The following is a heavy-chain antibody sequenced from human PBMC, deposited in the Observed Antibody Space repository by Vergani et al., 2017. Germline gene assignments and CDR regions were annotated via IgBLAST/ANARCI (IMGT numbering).Heavy chain of an antibody. V-gene: IGHV4-30-4*01. CDR2: IYYSGST. CDR1: GGSISSGDYY. CDR3: ARSDAHGSGRNDAFDI. Sequence: QVQLQESGPGLVKPSQTLSLTCTVSGGSISSGDYYWSWIRQPPGKGLEWIGYIYYSGSTYYNPSLKSRITISVDTSKNQFSLKLSSVTAADTAVYYCARSDAHGSGRNDAFDIWGQGTMVTVSS. D-gene: IGHD3-10*01. J-gene: IGHJ3*02.